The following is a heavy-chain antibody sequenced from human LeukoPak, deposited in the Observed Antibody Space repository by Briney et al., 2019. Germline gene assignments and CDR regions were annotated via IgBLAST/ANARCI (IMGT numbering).Heavy chain of an antibody. D-gene: IGHD4-11*01. J-gene: IGHJ4*02. V-gene: IGHV4-61*02. CDR3: ARTSTVATAFAI. Sequence: SETLSLICSVSGGYIRCGGYYWSWLRQPAGKGLEWFGRIYTGGSTNYNPSLKRRVTMSVHTSKNQFSRKLTSVTAADTAVYYCARTSTVATAFAIWGQGTLVTVSS. CDR2: IYTGGST. CDR1: GGYIRCGGYY.